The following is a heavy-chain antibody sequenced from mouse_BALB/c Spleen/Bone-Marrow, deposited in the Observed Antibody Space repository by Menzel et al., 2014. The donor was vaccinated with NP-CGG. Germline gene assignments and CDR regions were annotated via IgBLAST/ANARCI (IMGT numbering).Heavy chain of an antibody. D-gene: IGHD2-4*01. CDR3: ARKGAMITHYYAMDY. J-gene: IGHJ4*01. CDR2: ISNGSSTI. Sequence: RVESWGGLVQPGGSQKLSCAASGFTFSSFGMHWVRQAPEKGLEWVAYISNGSSTIYYADTVKGRFTISRDNPKNTLFLQMTSLRSEDTAMYYCARKGAMITHYYAMDYWGQGTSVTVSS. V-gene: IGHV5-17*02. CDR1: GFTFSSFG.